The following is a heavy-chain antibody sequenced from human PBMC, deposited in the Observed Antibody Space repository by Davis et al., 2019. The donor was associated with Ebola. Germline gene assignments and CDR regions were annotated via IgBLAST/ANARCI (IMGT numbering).Heavy chain of an antibody. D-gene: IGHD3-3*01. CDR1: GYTFTGYY. V-gene: IGHV1-2*02. Sequence: ASVKVSCKASGYTFTGYYIHWVRQASGQGPEWMGWINPNSGGTNYAQKFQGRVTMTRDTSITTAYMELNRLKSDDTALYHCARGVSDFWSGYYGPPTAYWGQGTLVTVSS. J-gene: IGHJ4*02. CDR3: ARGVSDFWSGYYGPPTAY. CDR2: INPNSGGT.